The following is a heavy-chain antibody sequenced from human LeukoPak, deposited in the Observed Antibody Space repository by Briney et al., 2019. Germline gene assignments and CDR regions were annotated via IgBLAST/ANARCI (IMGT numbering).Heavy chain of an antibody. CDR1: GGSFSGYY. V-gene: IGHV4-34*01. CDR2: INHSGST. Sequence: PSETLSLTCAVYGGSFSGYYWSWIRQPPGKGLEWIGEINHSGSTNYNPSLKSRVTISVDTSKNQFPLKLSSVTAADTAVYYCARGQGVTTSYYYYYYYMDVWGKGTTVTVSS. J-gene: IGHJ6*03. CDR3: ARGQGVTTSYYYYYYYMDV. D-gene: IGHD4-17*01.